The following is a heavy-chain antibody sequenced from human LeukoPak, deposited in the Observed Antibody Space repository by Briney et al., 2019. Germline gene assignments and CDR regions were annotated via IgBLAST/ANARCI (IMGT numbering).Heavy chain of an antibody. CDR3: AKGGYCSGGSCYNNWFDP. CDR2: ISGSNGRT. V-gene: IGHV3-23*01. D-gene: IGHD2-15*01. Sequence: PGGSLRLSCAASGFPLRTYGMSWVRQAPGEGLEWVSTISGSNGRTYYADSVKGRFTISRDNSKNTLYLQMNSLRAEDTAVYYCAKGGYCSGGSCYNNWFDPWGQGTLVTVSS. J-gene: IGHJ5*02. CDR1: GFPLRTYG.